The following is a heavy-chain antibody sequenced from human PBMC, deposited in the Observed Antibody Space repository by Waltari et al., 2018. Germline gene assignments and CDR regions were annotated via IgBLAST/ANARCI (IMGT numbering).Heavy chain of an antibody. D-gene: IGHD5-12*01. Sequence: QFQLVESGGGVVQPGRSLRLSCAASGFIFGNCNMHWVRKTPGQGLQWVAAISKDGRNKDDADSVKSRFTVSRDNSNNTLYLQINSLRADDTGIYFCVKYSGFDYFFDYWGQGTLVTVSS. CDR1: GFIFGNCN. CDR3: VKYSGFDYFFDY. V-gene: IGHV3-30*18. CDR2: ISKDGRNK. J-gene: IGHJ4*02.